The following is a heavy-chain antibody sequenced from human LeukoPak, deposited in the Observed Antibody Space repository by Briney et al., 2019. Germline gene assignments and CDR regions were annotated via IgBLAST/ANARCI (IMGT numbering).Heavy chain of an antibody. D-gene: IGHD3-22*01. J-gene: IGHJ4*02. CDR3: AKDGGRQYYYDSSGYYY. CDR2: ISGSGGST. CDR1: GFTFSSYA. Sequence: PGGSLRLSCAASGFTFSSYAMSWVRQARGKGLEWVSAISGSGGSTYYADSVKGRFTISRDNSKNTLYLQMNSLRAEDTAVYYCAKDGGRQYYYDSSGYYYWGQGTLVTVSS. V-gene: IGHV3-23*01.